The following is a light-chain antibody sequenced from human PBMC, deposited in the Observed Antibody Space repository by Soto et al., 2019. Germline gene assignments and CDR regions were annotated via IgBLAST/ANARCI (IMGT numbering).Light chain of an antibody. CDR2: EVS. V-gene: IGLV2-8*01. CDR3: SSYAGSNNLGV. Sequence: QSVLTQPPSASGSPGQSVTISCTGTSSDVGGYNYASWYQQHPGRAPKLMIYEVSMRPSGVPDRFSGSKSGNTASLTVSGPQAEDEADYYCSSYAGSNNLGVFGTGTKVTVL. CDR1: SSDVGGYNY. J-gene: IGLJ1*01.